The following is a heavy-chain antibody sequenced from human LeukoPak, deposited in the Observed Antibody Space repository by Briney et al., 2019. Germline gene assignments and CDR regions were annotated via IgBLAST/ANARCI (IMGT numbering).Heavy chain of an antibody. J-gene: IGHJ5*02. CDR1: GDSVSSNSAA. CDR3: ARQGNDYVWGSYAKRFDP. V-gene: IGHV6-1*01. Sequence: SQTLSLTCAISGDSVSSNSAAWNWIRQSPSRGLEWLGRTYYRSKWYNDYAVSVKSRIIINPDTSKNQFSLKLSSVTAADTAVYYCARQGNDYVWGSYAKRFDPWGQGTLVTVSS. D-gene: IGHD3-16*01. CDR2: TYYRSKWYN.